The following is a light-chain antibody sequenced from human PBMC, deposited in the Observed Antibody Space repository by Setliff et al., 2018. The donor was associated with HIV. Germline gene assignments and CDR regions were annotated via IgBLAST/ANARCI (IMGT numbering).Light chain of an antibody. CDR2: EVS. J-gene: IGLJ1*01. Sequence: QSALAQPASVSGSPGQSITISCTGTRSDAGGYNSVSWYQQHPGKVPKVLIYEVSNRPSGVSNRFSGSKSGNTASLTISGLQADDEADYYCSSYTTTSTTVFGTGTKVTVL. CDR3: SSYTTTSTTV. V-gene: IGLV2-14*03. CDR1: RSDAGGYNS.